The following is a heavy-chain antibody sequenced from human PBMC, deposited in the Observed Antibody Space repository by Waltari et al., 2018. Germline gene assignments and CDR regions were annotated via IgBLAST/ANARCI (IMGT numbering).Heavy chain of an antibody. CDR1: GFPLSNYW. J-gene: IGHJ3*02. D-gene: IGHD3-22*01. V-gene: IGHV3-7*01. Sequence: EVQLVESGGGLVQPGGSLRLSCAAPGFPLSNYWMSWVRQAPGKGPEWVANIMTDGREEYYVDSVRGRFTISRDNAKNSLYLQMNSLRPEDTAVYYCVRDQWFAFDIWGQGTMVTVSS. CDR3: VRDQWFAFDI. CDR2: IMTDGREE.